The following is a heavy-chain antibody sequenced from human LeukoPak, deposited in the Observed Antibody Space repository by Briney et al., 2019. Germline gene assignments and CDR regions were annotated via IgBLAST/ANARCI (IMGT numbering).Heavy chain of an antibody. CDR3: ARDNYDSSGYYSTGFDY. CDR1: GYTFTSYG. CDR2: ISAYNGNT. Sequence: GASVKVSCKASGYTFTSYGISWVRQAPGQGLEWMGWISAYNGNTNYAQKLQGRVTMTTDTSTSTAYMELRSLRSDGTAVYYCARDNYDSSGYYSTGFDYWGQGTLVTVSS. D-gene: IGHD3-22*01. J-gene: IGHJ4*02. V-gene: IGHV1-18*01.